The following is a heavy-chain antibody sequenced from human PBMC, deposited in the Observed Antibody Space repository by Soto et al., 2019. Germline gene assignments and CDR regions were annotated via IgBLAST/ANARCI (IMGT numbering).Heavy chain of an antibody. V-gene: IGHV3-7*01. CDR2: IKQEGSEK. Sequence: EVQLVESGGGLVQPGGSLRLSCAASGFTFSSYWMSWVRQAPGKGLEWVANIKQEGSEKYSVDSVNGRFTISRDNAKNSLYLQMNSLRAEVTAVYYCAIVLTGAFDYWGQGTLVTVSS. J-gene: IGHJ4*02. CDR1: GFTFSSYW. D-gene: IGHD3-9*01. CDR3: AIVLTGAFDY.